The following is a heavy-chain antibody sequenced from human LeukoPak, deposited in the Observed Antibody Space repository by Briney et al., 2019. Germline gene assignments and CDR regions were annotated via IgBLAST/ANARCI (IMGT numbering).Heavy chain of an antibody. Sequence: GGSLRLSCAASGFTFSSYAMSWVRQAPGKGLEWVSAISGSGGSTYYADSVKGRFTISRDNSKNTLYLQMNSLRAEDTAVYYCAKNTRKISTSFYDMDVWGQGTTVTVSS. CDR3: AKNTRKISTSFYDMDV. D-gene: IGHD2-2*01. CDR2: ISGSGGST. CDR1: GFTFSSYA. V-gene: IGHV3-23*01. J-gene: IGHJ6*02.